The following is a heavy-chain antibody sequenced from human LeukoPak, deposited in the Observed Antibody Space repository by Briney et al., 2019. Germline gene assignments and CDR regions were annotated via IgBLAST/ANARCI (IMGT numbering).Heavy chain of an antibody. CDR1: GFTFSSYG. D-gene: IGHD2-15*01. CDR2: ISYDGSHK. CDR3: AKSKGLVVVGGTFDY. J-gene: IGHJ4*02. V-gene: IGHV3-30*18. Sequence: PGRSLRLSCAASGFTFSSYGMHWVRQAPGKGLEWVAVISYDGSHKYYAESVKGRFTISRDNSKNTLYLQMNSLRAEDTAVYYCAKSKGLVVVGGTFDYWGLGTLVTVSS.